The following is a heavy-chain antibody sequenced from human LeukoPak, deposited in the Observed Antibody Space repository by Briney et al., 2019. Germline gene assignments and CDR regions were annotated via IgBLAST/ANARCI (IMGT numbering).Heavy chain of an antibody. CDR2: IYYSGST. V-gene: IGHV4-39*01. D-gene: IGHD3-16*01. J-gene: IGHJ3*02. Sequence: PSETLSLTCTVSGGSISSSSYYWGWIRQPPGKGLEWIGSIYYSGSTYYNPSLKSRVTISVDTSKNQFSLKLSSVTAADTAVYYCARRVRGIYRSDAFDIWGQGTMVTVSS. CDR1: GGSISSSSYY. CDR3: ARRVRGIYRSDAFDI.